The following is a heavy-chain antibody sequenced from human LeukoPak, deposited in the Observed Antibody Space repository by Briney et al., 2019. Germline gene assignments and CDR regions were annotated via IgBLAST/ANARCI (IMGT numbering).Heavy chain of an antibody. D-gene: IGHD2-15*01. CDR3: ARLAGLLDAFDI. Sequence: VASVKVSCKASGYTFTGYYMHWVRQAPGQGLEWMGWINPNSGGTNYAQKFQGRVTMTRDTSISTAYMELSRLRSDDTAVYFCARLAGLLDAFDIWGQGTMVTVSS. V-gene: IGHV1-2*02. CDR1: GYTFTGYY. J-gene: IGHJ3*02. CDR2: INPNSGGT.